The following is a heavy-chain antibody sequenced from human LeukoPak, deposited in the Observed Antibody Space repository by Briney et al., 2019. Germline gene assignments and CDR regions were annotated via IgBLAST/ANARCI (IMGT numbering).Heavy chain of an antibody. D-gene: IGHD6-6*01. CDR3: AGTTAARSFGY. V-gene: IGHV1-18*01. Sequence: ASVKVPCKASGYTFTSYGISWVRQAPGQGLEWMGWISAYNGNTNYAQKLQGRVTMTTDTSTSTAYMELRSLRSDDTAVYYCAGTTAARSFGYWGQGTLVTVSS. CDR2: ISAYNGNT. J-gene: IGHJ4*02. CDR1: GYTFTSYG.